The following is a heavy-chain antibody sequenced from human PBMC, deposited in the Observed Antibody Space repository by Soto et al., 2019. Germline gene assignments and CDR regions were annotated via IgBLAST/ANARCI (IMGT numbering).Heavy chain of an antibody. D-gene: IGHD3-3*01. CDR1: GFTYSDYA. Sequence: GGSLRLSCAASGFTYSDYAMNWVRQAPGKGLEWVSAISGSGASTLYADSVKGRFTVSRDKSKSTLYLQMNSLRADDAAVYYCAKPGDFWSGYHYFHYGLDVWGQGTTVTVSS. CDR3: AKPGDFWSGYHYFHYGLDV. J-gene: IGHJ6*02. CDR2: ISGSGAST. V-gene: IGHV3-23*01.